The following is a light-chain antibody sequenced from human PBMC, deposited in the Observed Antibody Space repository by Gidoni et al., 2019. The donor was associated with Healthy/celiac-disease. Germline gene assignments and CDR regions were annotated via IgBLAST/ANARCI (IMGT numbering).Light chain of an antibody. CDR3: QQYNNWPPWT. CDR2: GAS. CDR1: QSVSSN. J-gene: IGKJ1*01. V-gene: IGKV3-15*01. Sequence: EIVMTQSPATLSVSPGERATLSCRASQSVSSNLAWYQQKPGQATRLLIYGASTRATGIPARFNGSGSGTEFTLTISSLQSEDFAVYYCQQYNNWPPWTFGQGTKVEIK.